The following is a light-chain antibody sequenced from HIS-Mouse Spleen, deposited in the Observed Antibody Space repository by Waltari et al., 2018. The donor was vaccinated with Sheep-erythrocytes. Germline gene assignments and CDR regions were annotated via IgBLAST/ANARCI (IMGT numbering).Light chain of an antibody. V-gene: IGLV2-11*01. CDR2: DVS. J-gene: IGLJ1*01. CDR1: SRDVGVYTY. Sequence: QSALTQPRSVSGSPGQSVTISCTGPSRDVGVYTYVSWYQQHPGKAPKLMIYDVSKRPSGVPDRFSGSKSGNTASLTISGLQAEDEADYYCCSYAGSYNHVFATGTKVTVL. CDR3: CSYAGSYNHV.